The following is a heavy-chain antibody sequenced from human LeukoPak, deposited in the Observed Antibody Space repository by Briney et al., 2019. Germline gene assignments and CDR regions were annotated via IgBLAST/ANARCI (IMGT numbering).Heavy chain of an antibody. V-gene: IGHV3-74*01. J-gene: IGHJ2*01. Sequence: GGSLRLSCAASGFTFSRHWMQWVRQAPGKGLMWVSRINSDGSITSYADSVKGRFTISRDNAKNTLYLQMNSLRDEDTAVYYCAKTTVVTGYWYFDLWGRGTLVTVSS. CDR3: AKTTVVTGYWYFDL. CDR2: INSDGSIT. D-gene: IGHD4-23*01. CDR1: GFTFSRHW.